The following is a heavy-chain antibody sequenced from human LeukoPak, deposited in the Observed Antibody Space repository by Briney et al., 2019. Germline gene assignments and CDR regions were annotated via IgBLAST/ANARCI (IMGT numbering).Heavy chain of an antibody. CDR1: GYTFTSYA. D-gene: IGHD4-23*01. J-gene: IGHJ4*02. CDR3: ARALRAYGGNSAY. CDR2: INAGNGNT. Sequence: ASVKVSCKASGYTFTSYAMHWVRQAPGQRLEWMGWINAGNGNTNYNPSLKSRVTISVDTSKNQFSLKLSSVTAADTAVYYCARALRAYGGNSAYWGQGTLVTVSS. V-gene: IGHV1-3*01.